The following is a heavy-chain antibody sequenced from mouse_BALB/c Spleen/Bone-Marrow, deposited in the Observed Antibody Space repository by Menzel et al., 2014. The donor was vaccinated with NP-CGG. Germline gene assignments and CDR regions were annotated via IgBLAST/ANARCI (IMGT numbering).Heavy chain of an antibody. Sequence: VKLEESGPGLGQPSQSLSISCTGSGLSLTDYGVHWVRQSPGKGLEWLGVIWSGGNTDYNAAFISRMSISKVNSKSQVFFKMNSLQANDTAIYYCARKSYYYGKGAMDYWGQGTSATVSS. J-gene: IGHJ4*01. CDR2: IWSGGNT. CDR3: ARKSYYYGKGAMDY. D-gene: IGHD1-1*01. V-gene: IGHV2-2*02. CDR1: GLSLTDYG.